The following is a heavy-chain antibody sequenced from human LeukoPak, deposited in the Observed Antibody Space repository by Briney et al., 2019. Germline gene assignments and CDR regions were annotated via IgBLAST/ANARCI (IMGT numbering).Heavy chain of an antibody. CDR1: EFTFSSYS. D-gene: IGHD4-23*01. CDR3: ARDVTYHGGDWFDP. CDR2: ISSSGTSI. Sequence: LAGGSLRLSCAASEFTFSSYSMCWVRQAPGKGPEWVSYISSSGTSIYYADSVKGRFTISRDNAKKSLYLQMNSLRAEDTAVYYCARDVTYHGGDWFDPWGQGTLVTVSS. J-gene: IGHJ5*02. V-gene: IGHV3-48*04.